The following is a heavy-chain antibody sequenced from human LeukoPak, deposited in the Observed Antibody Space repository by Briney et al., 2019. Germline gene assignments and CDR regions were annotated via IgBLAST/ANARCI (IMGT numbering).Heavy chain of an antibody. CDR1: GFTFSSYS. J-gene: IGHJ4*02. V-gene: IGHV3-23*01. CDR2: MSSSDDGR. Sequence: PGGSLRLSCAASGFTFSSYSMNWVRQAPGKGLEWVSAMSSSDDGRYYAASVRGRFTISRDTSRSTLYLQMNSLTAEDAAVYYRAKAPVTSCSGAFCYPFDYWGQGTLVTVSS. CDR3: AKAPVTSCSGAFCYPFDY. D-gene: IGHD2-15*01.